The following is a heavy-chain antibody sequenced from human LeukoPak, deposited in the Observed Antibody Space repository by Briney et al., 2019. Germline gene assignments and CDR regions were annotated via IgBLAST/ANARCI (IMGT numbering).Heavy chain of an antibody. J-gene: IGHJ4*02. CDR3: AKRDDIVVVTAYFDY. D-gene: IGHD2-2*01. CDR2: ISGSGGST. CDR1: GCTFSSYA. V-gene: IGHV3-23*01. Sequence: PGGSLTLSWAASGCTFSSYAMSWVRQAPGKGLDWVSAISGSGGSTYYADSVKGRFTISRDNSKNTLYLQMNSLRAEDTAVYYCAKRDDIVVVTAYFDYWGQGTLVTVSS.